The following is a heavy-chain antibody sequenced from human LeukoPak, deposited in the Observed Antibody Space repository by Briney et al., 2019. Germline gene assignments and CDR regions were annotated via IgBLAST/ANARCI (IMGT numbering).Heavy chain of an antibody. CDR1: GYRFTTYW. D-gene: IGHD6-13*01. J-gene: IGHJ4*02. CDR3: ARQGVGSSWYIDY. Sequence: GESLKISCKGSGYRFTTYWIGWVRQTPGKGLEWMGIIYPGDSDTRYSPSFQGQVTISADNSISAAYLQWSSLKASDTAMYFCARQGVGSSWYIDYWGQGTLVTVSS. V-gene: IGHV5-51*01. CDR2: IYPGDSDT.